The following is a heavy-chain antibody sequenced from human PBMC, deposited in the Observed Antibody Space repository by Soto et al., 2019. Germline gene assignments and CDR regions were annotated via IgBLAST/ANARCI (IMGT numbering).Heavy chain of an antibody. J-gene: IGHJ4*02. D-gene: IGHD6-25*01. V-gene: IGHV3-30*18. CDR1: GFNLRTSC. CDR3: AKDSSAAFDY. CDR2: ISHDGSNQ. Sequence: GGPLSLSCVSSGFNLRTSCMHLVRPAPSKGLEWVAVISHDGSNQFYAESVKGRFTISRDNSKNMLYLQMNSLRADDSAVYFCAKDSSAAFDYWGQGNVVTFS.